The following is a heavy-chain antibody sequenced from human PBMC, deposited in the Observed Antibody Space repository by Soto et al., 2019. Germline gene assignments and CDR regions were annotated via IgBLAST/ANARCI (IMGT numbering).Heavy chain of an antibody. CDR2: INHSGST. D-gene: IGHD3-10*01. J-gene: IGHJ6*03. CDR3: ARLVVRGARNRRYYMDV. Sequence: SETLSLTCAVYGGSFSGYYWSWIRQPPGKGLEWIGEINHSGSTNYNPSLKSRVTISVDTSKNQFSLKLSSVTAADTAVYYCARLVVRGARNRRYYMDVWGKGTTVTVSS. CDR1: GGSFSGYY. V-gene: IGHV4-34*01.